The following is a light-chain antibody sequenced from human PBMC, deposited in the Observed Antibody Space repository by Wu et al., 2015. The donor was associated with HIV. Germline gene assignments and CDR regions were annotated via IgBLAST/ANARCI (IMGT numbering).Light chain of an antibody. V-gene: IGKV3-20*01. CDR2: GAS. CDR1: QSFISSF. Sequence: EIVLTQSPGTLSLSPGERATLSCRASQSFISSFLAWYQQKPGQAPRLLIYGASSRATGIPDRFSGSGSGTDFTLTISRLEPEDFAVYYCQQYGSSPFTFGPGTKVDIE. J-gene: IGKJ3*01. CDR3: QQYGSSPFT.